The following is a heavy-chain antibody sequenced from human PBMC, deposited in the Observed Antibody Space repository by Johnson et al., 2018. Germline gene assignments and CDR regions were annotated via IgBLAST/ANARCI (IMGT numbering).Heavy chain of an antibody. D-gene: IGHD3-16*02. CDR3: TREGSDMITFGGVIADDAFDI. J-gene: IGHJ3*02. CDR2: MSGSGGST. Sequence: VQLVQSGGGLVQPGGSLRLSCAASGFTVSSNYMSWVRQAPGKGLEWVSAMSGSGGSTYYADPVKGRFTIAKANSKKTLYLQMNSLKTEDTAVYYCTREGSDMITFGGVIADDAFDIWGQGTMVTVSS. CDR1: GFTVSSNY. V-gene: IGHV3-23*04.